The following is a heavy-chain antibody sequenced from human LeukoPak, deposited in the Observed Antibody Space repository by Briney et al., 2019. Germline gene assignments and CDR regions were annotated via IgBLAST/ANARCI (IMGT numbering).Heavy chain of an antibody. J-gene: IGHJ4*02. CDR3: ARSMGKMYSSGWPLDY. CDR2: ISYDGSNK. CDR1: GFTFSSYA. V-gene: IGHV3-30-3*01. Sequence: PGGSLRLPCAASGFTFSSYAMHWVRQAPGKGLEWVAVISYDGSNKYYADSVKGRFTISRDNSKNTLYLQMNSLRAEDTAVYYCARSMGKMYSSGWPLDYWGQGTLVTVSS. D-gene: IGHD6-19*01.